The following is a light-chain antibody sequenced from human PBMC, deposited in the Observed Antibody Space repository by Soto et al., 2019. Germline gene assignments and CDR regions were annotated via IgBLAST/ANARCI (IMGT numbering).Light chain of an antibody. CDR1: QSLLHRNGYNY. CDR3: RVALQTTLS. CDR2: LGS. J-gene: IGKJ4*01. V-gene: IGKV2-28*01. Sequence: DIVLTQSPLSLPVTPGEPASISCRSSQSLLHRNGYNYLDWYLQKPGQSPQLLIYLGSNRACGGTERFSGSESSKDFALKISKVDAEDVEIYYCRVALQTTLSFVGGKKVELK.